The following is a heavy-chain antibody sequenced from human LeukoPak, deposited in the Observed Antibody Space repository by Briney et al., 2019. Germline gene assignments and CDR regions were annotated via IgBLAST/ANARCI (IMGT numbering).Heavy chain of an antibody. CDR2: ISHDGNDK. Sequence: GGSLRLSCAASGFTFSSHSMNWVRQAPGKGLEWVAQISHDGNDKYYADSVKGRFTISRDNSKNTLFLQLDSLRAEDTAVYFCAKVGIGYYYPFDYWGQGTLVTVSS. D-gene: IGHD3-22*01. CDR3: AKVGIGYYYPFDY. CDR1: GFTFSSHS. V-gene: IGHV3-30*18. J-gene: IGHJ4*02.